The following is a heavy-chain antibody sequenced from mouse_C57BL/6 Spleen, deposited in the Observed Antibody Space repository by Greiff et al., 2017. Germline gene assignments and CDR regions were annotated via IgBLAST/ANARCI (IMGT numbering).Heavy chain of an antibody. CDR1: GFTFSDYY. CDR3: ARARNFYAMDD. CDR2: INYDGSST. J-gene: IGHJ4*01. Sequence: EVQLVESEGGLVQPGSSMTLSCTASGFTFSDYYMAWVRQVPEKGLEWVANINYDGSSTYYLDSLKSRFIISRDNAKNILYLQMSSLKSEDTATYYCARARNFYAMDDWGQGTSVTVS. D-gene: IGHD2-1*01. V-gene: IGHV5-16*01.